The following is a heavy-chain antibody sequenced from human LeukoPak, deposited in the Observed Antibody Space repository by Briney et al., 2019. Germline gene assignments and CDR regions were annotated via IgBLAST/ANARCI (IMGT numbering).Heavy chain of an antibody. Sequence: ASVKVSCKASGYTFTNYHMHWVRQAPGQGLEWLGIINPRGGGTLYAQKFQGRVTMTRDTSTSTVYMELNSLRSEDTALYYCARDPQDYYYYGMDVWGQGTTVTVSS. V-gene: IGHV1-46*01. J-gene: IGHJ6*02. CDR2: INPRGGGT. CDR3: ARDPQDYYYYGMDV. CDR1: GYTFTNYH.